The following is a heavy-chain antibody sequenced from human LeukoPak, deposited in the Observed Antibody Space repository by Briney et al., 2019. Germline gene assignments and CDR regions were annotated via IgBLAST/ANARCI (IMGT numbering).Heavy chain of an antibody. CDR1: GFTFSTYA. CDR2: ITGNGDTT. V-gene: IGHV3-23*01. CDR3: AKHVAVLPAPRNYYFDY. J-gene: IGHJ4*02. Sequence: GGSLRLSCEASGFTFSTYAMSWVRQAPGKGLEWVSSITGNGDTTYYADSVRGRFTISRDNSKNTLFLHMNSLRAEDTAIFYCAKHVAVLPAPRNYYFDYWGQGTLVTVSS. D-gene: IGHD2-2*01.